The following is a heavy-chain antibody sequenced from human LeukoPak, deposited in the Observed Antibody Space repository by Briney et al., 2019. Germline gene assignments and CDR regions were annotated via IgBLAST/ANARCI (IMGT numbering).Heavy chain of an antibody. CDR3: AREEVYDILTGSRIFWFDP. D-gene: IGHD3-9*01. CDR2: IYTSGST. CDR1: GGSISSYY. V-gene: IGHV4-4*07. Sequence: SETLSLTCTVSGGSISSYYWSWIRQPAGKGLEWIGRIYTSGSTNYNPSLKSRVTMSVDTSKNQFSLKLSSVTAADTAVYYCAREEVYDILTGSRIFWFDPWGQGTLVTVSS. J-gene: IGHJ5*02.